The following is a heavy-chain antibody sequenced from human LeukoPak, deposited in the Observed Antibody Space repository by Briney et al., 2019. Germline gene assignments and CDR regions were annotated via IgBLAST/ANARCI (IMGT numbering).Heavy chain of an antibody. CDR1: GGSFSGYY. CDR2: INHSGST. J-gene: IGHJ4*02. D-gene: IGHD6-13*01. CDR3: ARGGIAAAE. Sequence: SETLSLTCAVYGGSFSGYYWSWIRQPPGKGLEWIGEINHSGSTNYNPSLKSRVTISVDTSKNQFSLKLSSVAAADTAVYYCARGGIAAAEWGQGTLVTVSS. V-gene: IGHV4-34*01.